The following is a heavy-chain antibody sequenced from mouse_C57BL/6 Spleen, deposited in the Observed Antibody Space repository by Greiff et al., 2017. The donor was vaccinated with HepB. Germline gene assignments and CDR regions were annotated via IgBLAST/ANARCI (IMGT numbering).Heavy chain of an antibody. J-gene: IGHJ3*01. D-gene: IGHD2-3*01. CDR2: IDPENGDT. V-gene: IGHV14-4*01. CDR3: TTPYDWFAY. CDR1: GFNIKDDY. Sequence: EVKLQESGAELVRPGASVKLSCTASGFNIKDDYMHWVKQRPEQGLEWIGWIDPENGDTEYASKFQGKATITADTSSNTAYLQLSSLTSEDTAVYYCTTPYDWFAYWGQGTLVTVSA.